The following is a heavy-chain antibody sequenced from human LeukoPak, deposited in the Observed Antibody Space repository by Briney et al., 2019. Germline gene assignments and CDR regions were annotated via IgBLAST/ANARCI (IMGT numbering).Heavy chain of an antibody. CDR2: IIYSGST. J-gene: IGHJ4*02. CDR3: AGGYSGYDYYFDY. D-gene: IGHD5-12*01. CDR1: GDFVGSYY. V-gene: IGHV4-59*02. Sequence: PSETLSLTCAVSGDFVGSYYWSWIRQTPGKGLEWIGYIIYSGSTNYNPSLKSRVTLSLDLSKRKFSLNLNSVTAADTAVYYCAGGYSGYDYYFDYWGQGTLVTVSS.